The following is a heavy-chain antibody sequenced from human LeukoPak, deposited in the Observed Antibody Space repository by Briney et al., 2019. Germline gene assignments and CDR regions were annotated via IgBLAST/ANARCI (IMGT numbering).Heavy chain of an antibody. Sequence: GGSLRLSCAASGFTFSSHGMHWVRQAPGKGLEWVAVIWYDGSNKYYADSVKGRSTISRDNSKNTLFLRMNSLRAEDTAVYYCARWGPEKRFDYWGQGALVTVSS. CDR1: GFTFSSHG. CDR3: ARWGPEKRFDY. V-gene: IGHV3-33*01. J-gene: IGHJ4*02. CDR2: IWYDGSNK. D-gene: IGHD3-16*01.